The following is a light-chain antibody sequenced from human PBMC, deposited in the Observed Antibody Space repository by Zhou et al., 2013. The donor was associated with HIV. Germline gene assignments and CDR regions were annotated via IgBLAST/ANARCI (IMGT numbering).Light chain of an antibody. Sequence: IVLTQSPATLSLSPGERATLSCRASQSVSSYLAWYQQKPGQAPRLLIYDASNRASGIPARFSGSGSGTDFTLTIISLEPEDSAVYYCQQRSDWITFGGGTKVEIK. CDR1: QSVSSY. CDR2: DAS. J-gene: IGKJ4*01. CDR3: QQRSDWIT. V-gene: IGKV3-11*01.